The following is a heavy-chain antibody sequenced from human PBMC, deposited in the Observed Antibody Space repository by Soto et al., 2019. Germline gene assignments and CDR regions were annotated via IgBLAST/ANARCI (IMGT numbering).Heavy chain of an antibody. CDR2: ISGSGGST. V-gene: IGHV3-23*01. Sequence: EVQLLESGGGLVQPGGSLRLSCAASGFTFSSYAMSWVRQAPGNGLEWVSAISGSGGSTYYADSVKGRFTISRDNFKNTLYLQMNSLRAEDTAVYYCAKVAYCGGDCYSYFQHWGQGTLVTVSS. D-gene: IGHD2-21*02. J-gene: IGHJ1*01. CDR3: AKVAYCGGDCYSYFQH. CDR1: GFTFSSYA.